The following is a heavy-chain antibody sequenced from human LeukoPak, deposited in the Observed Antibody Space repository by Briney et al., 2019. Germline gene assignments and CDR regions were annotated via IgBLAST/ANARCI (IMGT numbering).Heavy chain of an antibody. V-gene: IGHV3-9*01. Sequence: GGSLRLSCAASGFTFDDYAMHWVRQAPGKGLEWVSGISWNSGSIGYADSVKGRFTISRDNAKNSLYLQMNSLRAEDTALYYCAKTYYGSGHFDYWGQGTLVTVSS. D-gene: IGHD3-10*01. J-gene: IGHJ4*02. CDR2: ISWNSGSI. CDR3: AKTYYGSGHFDY. CDR1: GFTFDDYA.